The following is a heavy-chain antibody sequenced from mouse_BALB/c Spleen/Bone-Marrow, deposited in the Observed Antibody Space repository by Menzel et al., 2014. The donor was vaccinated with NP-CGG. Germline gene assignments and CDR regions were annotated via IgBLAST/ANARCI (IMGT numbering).Heavy chain of an antibody. J-gene: IGHJ4*01. CDR1: GFSLSRYN. CDR3: ARKDGGYYVMDY. CDR2: IWGGGGT. V-gene: IGHV2-6-4*01. Sequence: VQRVESGPGLVAPSQNLSITCTVSGFSLSRYNIHWIRQPPGKGLEWLGMIWGGGGTDHNSALKSRLRISKDNSKSQIFLKINSLQIDDTAVYYCARKDGGYYVMDYWGQGTSVTVSS. D-gene: IGHD2-3*01.